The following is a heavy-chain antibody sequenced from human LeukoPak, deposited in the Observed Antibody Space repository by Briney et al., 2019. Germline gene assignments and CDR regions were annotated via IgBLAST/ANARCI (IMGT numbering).Heavy chain of an antibody. CDR2: IHYSGST. D-gene: IGHD3-22*01. V-gene: IGHV4-39*01. CDR3: ARRSDSSGLY. J-gene: IGHJ4*02. Sequence: SETLSLTCTVSGGSISSSSYYWGWIRQPPGKGLEWIGSIHYSGSTYYNPSLKSRVTISVDTSKNQFSLKLSSVTAADTAVYYCARRSDSSGLYWGQGTLVTDSS. CDR1: GGSISSSSYY.